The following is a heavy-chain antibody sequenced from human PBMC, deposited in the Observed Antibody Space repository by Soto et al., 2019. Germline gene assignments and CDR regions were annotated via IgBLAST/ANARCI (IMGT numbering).Heavy chain of an antibody. Sequence: ASVKVSCKASGYTFTGYYMHWVRQAPGQGLEWMGWINPNSGGTNYAQKFQGWVTMTRDTSISTAYMELSRLRSDDTAVYYCARVQLRSGQPLFDVWGQGTMVTVSS. J-gene: IGHJ3*01. CDR1: GYTFTGYY. CDR3: ARVQLRSGQPLFDV. CDR2: INPNSGGT. V-gene: IGHV1-2*04. D-gene: IGHD2-15*01.